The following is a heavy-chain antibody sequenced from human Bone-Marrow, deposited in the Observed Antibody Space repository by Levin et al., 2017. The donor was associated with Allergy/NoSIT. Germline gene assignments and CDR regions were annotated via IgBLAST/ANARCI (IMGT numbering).Heavy chain of an antibody. CDR1: GYTFTNYG. V-gene: IGHV1-18*01. CDR2: SNIQKGNA. Sequence: RGESLKISCKASGYTFTNYGISWVRQAPGQGLEWMGWSNIQKGNANYPQSFQGRVTLTTDTSTSTAYMELRSLTSDDTAVYYCARDWNYNVDYCGQGTLVTVSS. J-gene: IGHJ4*02. D-gene: IGHD1-7*01. CDR3: ARDWNYNVDY.